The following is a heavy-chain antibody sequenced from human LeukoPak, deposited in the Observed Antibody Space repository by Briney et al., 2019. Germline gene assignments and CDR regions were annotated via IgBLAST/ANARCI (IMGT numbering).Heavy chain of an antibody. J-gene: IGHJ4*03. CDR1: SDSFSDYS. Sequence: PSETLSLTCTVSSDSFSDYSWSWIRQPPGKGLEWIGFIYYRGSTNYNPSLKSRVTISRDTSKSQFSLILTSVTTADTALYYCARGPTISETGYFDYWGQGTLVTVSS. V-gene: IGHV4-59*01. D-gene: IGHD1-1*01. CDR3: ARGPTISETGYFDY. CDR2: IYYRGST.